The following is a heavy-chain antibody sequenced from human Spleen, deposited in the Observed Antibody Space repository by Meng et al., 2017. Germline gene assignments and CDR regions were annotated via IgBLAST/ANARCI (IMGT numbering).Heavy chain of an antibody. CDR3: ASWIYSCGWQ. CDR1: GGSIISLEW. CDR2: IYHGGDN. Sequence: QVLLPESGQGLIKPSATLVLLCSVPGGSIISLEWGSWVRQPPGKVLEWIGEIYHGGDNNYNPSLKSRVTIAIDKSMNQFSLKLSSVTAADTAVYYCASWIYSCGWQWGQGALVTVSS. D-gene: IGHD6-19*01. J-gene: IGHJ4*02. V-gene: IGHV4-4*02.